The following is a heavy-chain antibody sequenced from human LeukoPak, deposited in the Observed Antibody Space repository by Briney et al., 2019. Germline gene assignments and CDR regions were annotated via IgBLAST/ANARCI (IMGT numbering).Heavy chain of an antibody. CDR1: GFTFSSYS. Sequence: GGSLRLSCAASGFTFSSYSMNWVRQAPGKGLEWVSSISSSSSYIYYADSVKGRFTISRDNAKNSLYLQMNSLRAEDTAVYYCAKGLSVVPAAPLDYWGQGTLVTVSS. J-gene: IGHJ4*02. V-gene: IGHV3-21*01. CDR2: ISSSSSYI. D-gene: IGHD2-2*01. CDR3: AKGLSVVPAAPLDY.